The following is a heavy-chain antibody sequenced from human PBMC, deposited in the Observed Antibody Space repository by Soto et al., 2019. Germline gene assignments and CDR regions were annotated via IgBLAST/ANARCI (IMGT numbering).Heavy chain of an antibody. CDR1: GGSISSYY. D-gene: IGHD6-19*01. CDR3: ARQQWLVLNAFDI. Sequence: QVQLQESGPGLVKPSETLSLTCTVSGGSISSYYWSWIRQPPGKGLEWIGYIYYSGCTNYNPSLKSRVTISVDTSKNQCSLKLSSVTAADTAVYYCARQQWLVLNAFDIWGQGTMVTVSS. V-gene: IGHV4-59*08. CDR2: IYYSGCT. J-gene: IGHJ3*02.